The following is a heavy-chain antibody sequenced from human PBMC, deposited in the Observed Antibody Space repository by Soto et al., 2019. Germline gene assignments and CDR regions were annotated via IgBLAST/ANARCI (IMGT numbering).Heavy chain of an antibody. CDR2: INAGNGNT. J-gene: IGHJ4*02. D-gene: IGHD2-21*01. V-gene: IGHV1-3*01. Sequence: QVQLVQSGAEVKKPGASVKVSCKASGYTFTSYAMHWVRQAPGQRLEWMGWINAGNGNTKYSQKFQGRVTITRDTSEPRAYIGLTGLRSEDKAVYYCAGSIVVVSAADYWGQGPLVTVSS. CDR1: GYTFTSYA. CDR3: AGSIVVVSAADY.